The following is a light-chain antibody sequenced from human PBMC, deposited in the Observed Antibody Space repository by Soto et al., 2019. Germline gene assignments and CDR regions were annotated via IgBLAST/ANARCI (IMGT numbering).Light chain of an antibody. CDR3: AAWDASLGGFYV. CDR2: SNN. CDR1: RSSIGSNT. Sequence: QLVLTQPPSASGTPGQRVTISCSGSRSSIGSNTVNWYQHLPGSAPKLLIYSNNHRPSGVPDRFSASKAGASASLAISGLQSEDEGDYYCAAWDASLGGFYVFGSGTQLTVL. J-gene: IGLJ7*01. V-gene: IGLV1-44*01.